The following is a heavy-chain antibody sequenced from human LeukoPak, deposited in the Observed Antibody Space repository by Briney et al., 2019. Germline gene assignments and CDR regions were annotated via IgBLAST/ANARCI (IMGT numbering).Heavy chain of an antibody. D-gene: IGHD6-13*01. V-gene: IGHV3-23*01. CDR3: AKAMLRIAAAGKVHFDY. CDR1: GFTFSSYA. J-gene: IGHJ4*02. Sequence: GGSLRLSCAASGFTFSSYAMSWVRQAPGKGLEWVSAISGSGGSTYYADSVKGRFTIPRDNSKNTLYLQMNSLRAEDTAVYYCAKAMLRIAAAGKVHFDYWGQGTLVTASS. CDR2: ISGSGGST.